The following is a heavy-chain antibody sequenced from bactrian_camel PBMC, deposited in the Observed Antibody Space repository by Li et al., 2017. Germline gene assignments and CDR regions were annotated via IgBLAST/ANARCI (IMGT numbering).Heavy chain of an antibody. CDR2: VSDQGVT. J-gene: IGHJ4*01. CDR3: AADPPFSPKHDCTAGSWFKMQPGY. Sequence: HVQLVESGGDSVQAGGSLRLSCAGSGHTVSIGWMGWFRQAPGKEREGVAAVSDQGVTIYVDSVKGRFAISRDNVKNTVYLQMNSLKPEDTAIYYCAADPPFSPKHDCTAGSWFKMQPGYRGQGTQVTVS. V-gene: IGHV3S53*01. D-gene: IGHD1*01. CDR1: GHTVSIGW.